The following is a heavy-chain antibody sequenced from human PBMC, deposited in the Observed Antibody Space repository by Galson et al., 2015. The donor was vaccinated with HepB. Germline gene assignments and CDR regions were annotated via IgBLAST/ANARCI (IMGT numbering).Heavy chain of an antibody. D-gene: IGHD1-26*01. V-gene: IGHV3-30*18. CDR1: GFTFSDFA. J-gene: IGHJ3*02. CDR3: AKDLSQYRVPQGSAFDI. Sequence: SLRLSCAASGFTFSDFAMHWVRQAPGKGPEWVAMISYDGSDKNYADSVKGRFTISRDHSKNMMYLQMNSLRAEDTAIYYCAKDLSQYRVPQGSAFDIWGQGTRVTVSS. CDR2: ISYDGSDK.